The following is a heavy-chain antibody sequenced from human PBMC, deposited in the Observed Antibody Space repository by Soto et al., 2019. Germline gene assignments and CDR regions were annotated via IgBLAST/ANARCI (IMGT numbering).Heavy chain of an antibody. CDR3: ARRYGSRWDY. V-gene: IGHV4-59*08. CDR2: IYYSGST. D-gene: IGHD5-18*01. Sequence: PSETLSLTCTVSGGSISSYYWSWIRQPPGKGLEWIGYIYYSGSTNYNPSLKSRVTISVDTSKNQFSLKLSSVTAADTAVYYCARRYGSRWDYWGQGTLVTVS. J-gene: IGHJ4*02. CDR1: GGSISSYY.